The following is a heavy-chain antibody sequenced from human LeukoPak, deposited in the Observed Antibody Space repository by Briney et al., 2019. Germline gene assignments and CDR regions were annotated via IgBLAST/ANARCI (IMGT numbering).Heavy chain of an antibody. CDR2: FSDSGGST. Sequence: GGSLKLPGQPPELTFAPMPRTGAPKAPGKGRRGAPAFSDSGGSTYYADSVKGRFTISRDNSKNTLYLQMNSLRAEDTAVYYCAKDRGSGTRGPFDYWGQGTLVTVSS. CDR1: ELTFAPMP. V-gene: IGHV3-23*01. D-gene: IGHD3-10*01. CDR3: AKDRGSGTRGPFDY. J-gene: IGHJ4*02.